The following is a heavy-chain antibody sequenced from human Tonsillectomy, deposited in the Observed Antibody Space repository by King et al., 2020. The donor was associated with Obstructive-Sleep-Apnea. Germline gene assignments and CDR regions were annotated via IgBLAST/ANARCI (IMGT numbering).Heavy chain of an antibody. V-gene: IGHV1-69*01. D-gene: IGHD1-7*01. CDR3: ARPSGAGTGYFQY. CDR1: GGTFSNYA. Sequence: QLVQSGDEVKKPGSSVKVSCKASGGTFSNYAISWVRQTPGQGLEWMGGIIPLSGKTNYAQKFQDKVTITADESTRTVYMELSSLGSEDTAVYYCARPSGAGTGYFQYWGQGTLVTVSS. J-gene: IGHJ1*01. CDR2: IIPLSGKT.